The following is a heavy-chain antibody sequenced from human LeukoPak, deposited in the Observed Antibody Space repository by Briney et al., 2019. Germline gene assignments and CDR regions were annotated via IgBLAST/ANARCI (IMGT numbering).Heavy chain of an antibody. Sequence: GGSLRLSCVASGFTFSSYAMHWVRQAPGKGLEWLAVISYDGSNKNSADPVKGRFTISRDNSKNTLYLQMNSLRAEDTAMYHCARGSVTTVTTGVDYWGQGTLVTVSS. CDR2: ISYDGSNK. J-gene: IGHJ4*02. CDR1: GFTFSSYA. D-gene: IGHD4-17*01. CDR3: ARGSVTTVTTGVDY. V-gene: IGHV3-30-3*01.